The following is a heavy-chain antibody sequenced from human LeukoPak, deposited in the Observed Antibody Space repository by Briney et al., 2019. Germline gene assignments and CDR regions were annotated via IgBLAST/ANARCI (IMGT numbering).Heavy chain of an antibody. CDR1: GFTFSSYW. Sequence: GGSLRLSCAASGFTFSSYWMHWVRQVPGKGLVWVSRIDTGGSTILYADSVRGRFTISRDNAKNTLYLQMNSLRVEDTAMYYCERVGREYSSSSPPDYWGQEPWSPSPQ. CDR2: IDTGGSTI. V-gene: IGHV3-74*01. D-gene: IGHD6-6*01. J-gene: IGHJ4*01. CDR3: ERVGREYSSSSPPDY.